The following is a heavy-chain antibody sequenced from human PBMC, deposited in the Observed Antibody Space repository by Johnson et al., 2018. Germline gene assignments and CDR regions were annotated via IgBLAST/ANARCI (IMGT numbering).Heavy chain of an antibody. CDR2: ISGSGGST. Sequence: VQLVQSGGGVVQPGRSLRLSCAASGFTFSSYVMHWVRQAPGKGLEWVSAISGSGGSTYYADSVTVRFTISRENSKNTLDLQMNSLRAEDTAVSYCARDCRLVSGGSCYMRGFELWGQGTVVTVSS. J-gene: IGHJ3*01. V-gene: IGHV3-23*04. CDR1: GFTFSSYV. D-gene: IGHD2-15*01. CDR3: ARDCRLVSGGSCYMRGFEL.